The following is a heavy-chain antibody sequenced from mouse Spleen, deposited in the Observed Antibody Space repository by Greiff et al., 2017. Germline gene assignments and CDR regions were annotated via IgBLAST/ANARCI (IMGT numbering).Heavy chain of an antibody. CDR3: ARGGNSDV. J-gene: IGHJ1*03. V-gene: IGHV1-50*01. CDR1: GYTFTSYW. CDR2: IDPSDSYT. Sequence: VQLQQSGAELVKPGASVKLSCKASGYTFTSYWMQWVKQRPGQGLEWIGEIDPSDSYTNYNQKFKGKATLTVDTSSSTAYMQLSSLTSEDSAVYYCARGGNSDVWGTGTTVTVSS.